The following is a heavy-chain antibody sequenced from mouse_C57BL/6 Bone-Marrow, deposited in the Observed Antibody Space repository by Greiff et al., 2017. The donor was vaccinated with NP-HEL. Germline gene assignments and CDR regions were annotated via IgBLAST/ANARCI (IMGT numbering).Heavy chain of an antibody. V-gene: IGHV1-61*01. J-gene: IGHJ1*03. CDR2: IYPSDSET. Sequence: QVQLKQPGAELVRPGSSVKLSCKASGYTFPSYWMDWVKQRPGQGLEWIGNIYPSDSETHYNQKFKDKATLTVDKSSSTAYMQLSSLTSEDSAVYYGARRGCPYWYFDVWGTGTTVTVSS. CDR3: ARRGCPYWYFDV. CDR1: GYTFPSYW. D-gene: IGHD6-1*01.